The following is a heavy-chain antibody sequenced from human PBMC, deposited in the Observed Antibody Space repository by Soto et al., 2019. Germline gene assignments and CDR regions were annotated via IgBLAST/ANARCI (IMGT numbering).Heavy chain of an antibody. J-gene: IGHJ5*02. CDR2: IYYSGST. Sequence: SETLSLTCTVSGGSISSYYWSWIRQPPGKGLEWIGYIYYSGSTNYNPSLKSRVTISVDTSKNQFSLKLSSVTAADTAVYYCARLASPSGSYSHDPWGQGTLVTVSS. V-gene: IGHV4-59*08. CDR3: ARLASPSGSYSHDP. CDR1: GGSISSYY. D-gene: IGHD1-26*01.